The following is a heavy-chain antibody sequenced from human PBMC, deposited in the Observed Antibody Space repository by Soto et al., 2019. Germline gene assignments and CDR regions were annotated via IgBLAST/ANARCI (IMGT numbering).Heavy chain of an antibody. CDR1: GYTFTSYG. J-gene: IGHJ4*02. CDR2: ISAYNGNT. V-gene: IGHV1-18*01. Sequence: ASVKVSCKASGYTFTSYGISWVRQAPGQGLEWMGWISAYNGNTNYAQKLQGRVTMTTDTSTSTAYMELRSLRSDDTAVYYCARDGYDFWSGYYRRSFDYWGQGTLVTVSS. CDR3: ARDGYDFWSGYYRRSFDY. D-gene: IGHD3-3*01.